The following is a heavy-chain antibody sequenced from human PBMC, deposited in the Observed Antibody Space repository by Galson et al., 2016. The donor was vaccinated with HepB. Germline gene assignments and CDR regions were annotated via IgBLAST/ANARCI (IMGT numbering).Heavy chain of an antibody. Sequence: SVKVSCKASGYTFIAYYLHWVRQAPGQGLEWMGIINPSGGSTNYAQNFQGRVTMTRDTSTSTFSMELTSLTSEDTAVYYCARAGRDSSSWDFFRLWGQGTLVTVSS. CDR1: GYTFIAYY. CDR3: ARAGRDSSSWDFFRL. CDR2: INPSGGST. V-gene: IGHV1-46*01. D-gene: IGHD3-22*01. J-gene: IGHJ4*02.